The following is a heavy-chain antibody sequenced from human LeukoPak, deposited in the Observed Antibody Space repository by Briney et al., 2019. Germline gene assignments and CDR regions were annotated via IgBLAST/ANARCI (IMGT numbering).Heavy chain of an antibody. CDR3: ARYDSSGYDAFDI. V-gene: IGHV4-4*07. Sequence: SETLSLTCTVSGGSISSYYWSWIRQPAGKGLEWIGRIYTSGSTNYNPSLKSRVTISLDTSKNQFSLKLSSVTAADTAVYYCARYDSSGYDAFDIWGQGTMVTVSS. CDR1: GGSISSYY. CDR2: IYTSGST. D-gene: IGHD3-22*01. J-gene: IGHJ3*02.